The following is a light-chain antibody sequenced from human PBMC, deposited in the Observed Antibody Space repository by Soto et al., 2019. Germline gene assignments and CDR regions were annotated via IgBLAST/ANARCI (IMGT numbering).Light chain of an antibody. CDR3: QQYNDWPIN. V-gene: IGKV3-15*01. CDR2: GAS. Sequence: EIVMTQSPATLSVSPGERATLSWGASQSVSSNLAWYQQKPGQAPRLLIYGASTRATGIPARFSGSGSGTEFTLTISSLQSEDFAVYFCQQYNDWPINFDQGKRREIK. CDR1: QSVSSN. J-gene: IGKJ5*01.